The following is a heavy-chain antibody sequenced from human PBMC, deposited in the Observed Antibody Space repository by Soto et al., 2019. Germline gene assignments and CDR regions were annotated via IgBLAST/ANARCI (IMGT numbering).Heavy chain of an antibody. D-gene: IGHD3-10*01. CDR1: GFTFSDYY. V-gene: IGHV3-11*06. CDR3: ARELSGSGSYFFDYYYYGMDV. Sequence: GSLRLSCAASGFTFSDYYMSWIRQAPGKGLEWVSYISSISSYTNYADSVKGRFTISRDNAKNSLYLQMNSLRAEDTAVYYCARELSGSGSYFFDYYYYGMDVWGQGTTVTVSS. CDR2: ISSISSYT. J-gene: IGHJ6*02.